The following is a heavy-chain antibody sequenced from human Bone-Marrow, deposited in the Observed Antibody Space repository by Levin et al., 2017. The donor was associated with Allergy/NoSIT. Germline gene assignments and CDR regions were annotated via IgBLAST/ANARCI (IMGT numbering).Heavy chain of an antibody. D-gene: IGHD6-13*01. Sequence: SQTLSLTCAVSGYSISSGYYWGWIRQPPGKGLEWIGSIYHSGSTYYNPSLKSRVTISVDTSKNQFSLKLSSVTAADTAVYYCAREGINWFDPWGQGTLVTVSS. CDR2: IYHSGST. CDR1: GYSISSGYY. J-gene: IGHJ5*02. V-gene: IGHV4-38-2*02. CDR3: AREGINWFDP.